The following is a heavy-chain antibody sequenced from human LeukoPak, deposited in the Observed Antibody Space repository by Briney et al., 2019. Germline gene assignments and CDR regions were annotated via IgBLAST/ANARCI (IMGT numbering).Heavy chain of an antibody. CDR3: AGEDIVVVR. V-gene: IGHV3-7*01. CDR2: IKEDGSEK. J-gene: IGHJ4*02. CDR1: GFTFSSYG. D-gene: IGHD2-2*01. Sequence: GRSLRLSCAASGFTFSSYGMHWVRQAPGKGLEWVANIKEDGSEKYYVDSVKGRFTISRDNAKNSLYLQMNSPRAEDTAVYYCAGEDIVVVRWGQGTLVTVSS.